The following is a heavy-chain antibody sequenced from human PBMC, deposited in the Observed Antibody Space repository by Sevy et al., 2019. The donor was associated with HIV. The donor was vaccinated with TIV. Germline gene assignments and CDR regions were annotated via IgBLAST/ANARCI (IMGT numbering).Heavy chain of an antibody. CDR1: GGSFSGYY. CDR2: INHSGST. Sequence: SETLSLTCAVYGGSFSGYYWSWIRQPPGKGLEWIGEINHSGSTNYDPSLKSRVTISVDTSKNQFSLKLSSVTAADTAVYYCASLERWDGYNWRPKALYYWGQGTLVTVSS. J-gene: IGHJ4*02. V-gene: IGHV4-34*01. D-gene: IGHD5-12*01. CDR3: ASLERWDGYNWRPKALYY.